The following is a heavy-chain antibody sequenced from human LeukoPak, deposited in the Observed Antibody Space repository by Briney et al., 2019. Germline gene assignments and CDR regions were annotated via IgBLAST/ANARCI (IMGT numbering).Heavy chain of an antibody. CDR1: GFTFSSYW. CDR3: ARSVYYYDSSGYPRSPGGFFDY. J-gene: IGHJ4*02. D-gene: IGHD3-22*01. V-gene: IGHV3-7*01. Sequence: GGSLRLSCAASGFTFSSYWMSWVRKAQGKGLEWVANIKQDGSEKYYVDSWKGRFTISRDNAKNSLYLQMNSLRAEDTAVYYCARSVYYYDSSGYPRSPGGFFDYWGQGTLVTVSS. CDR2: IKQDGSEK.